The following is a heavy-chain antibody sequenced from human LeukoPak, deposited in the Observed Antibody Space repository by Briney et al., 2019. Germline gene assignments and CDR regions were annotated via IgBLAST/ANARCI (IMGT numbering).Heavy chain of an antibody. D-gene: IGHD6-19*01. CDR3: ARGRYSSGWEDY. J-gene: IGHJ4*02. CDR1: GFTFSSYW. CDR2: INSDGSTT. V-gene: IGHV3-74*01. Sequence: GGSLRLSCAASGFTFSSYWMHWVRQAPGKGLVWVSRINSDGSTTSYADSVKGRFTISRDNAKNTLYLQMNSLRAEDTAVYYCARGRYSSGWEDYWGQGTLVTVSS.